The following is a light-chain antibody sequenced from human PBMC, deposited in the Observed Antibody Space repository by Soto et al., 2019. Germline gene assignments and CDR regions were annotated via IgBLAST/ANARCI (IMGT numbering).Light chain of an antibody. CDR2: GAS. CDR3: QQSVSSPFT. J-gene: IGKJ3*01. CDR1: QSVSTSY. V-gene: IGKV3-20*01. Sequence: EILMTQSPATLSVSPGERATLSCRASQSVSTSYLAWYQQRPGQAPRLLIYGASNRATGVPDRFSGSGSGTDFTLTISRLEPEDFAVYFCQQSVSSPFTFGPGTKVDI.